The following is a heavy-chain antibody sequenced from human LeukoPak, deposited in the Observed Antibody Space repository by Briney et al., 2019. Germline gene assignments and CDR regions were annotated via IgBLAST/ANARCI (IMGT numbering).Heavy chain of an antibody. Sequence: SVKVSCKASGGTFSSYAISWVRQAPGQGLEWMGRIIPILGVANYAQKFQGRVTITADKSTSTAYMELSSLRSEDTAVYYCARGNYYDSSGPTHLVRFDPWGQGTLVTVSS. CDR2: IIPILGVA. J-gene: IGHJ5*02. CDR1: GGTFSSYA. CDR3: ARGNYYDSSGPTHLVRFDP. D-gene: IGHD3-22*01. V-gene: IGHV1-69*04.